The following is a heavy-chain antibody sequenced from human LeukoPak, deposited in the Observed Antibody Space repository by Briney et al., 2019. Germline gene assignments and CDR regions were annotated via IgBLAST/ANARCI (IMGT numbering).Heavy chain of an antibody. CDR2: IHTSGDI. Sequence: PGESLRLSCEASEFTFNNYTMIWVRQAPGKGLEWISSIHTSGDIYYADSVKGRFTIPRDDATNSLLLQMNSLRADDTAVYYCASRQPAGHWGQATLVTVSS. D-gene: IGHD6-13*01. CDR3: ASRQPAGH. J-gene: IGHJ4*02. V-gene: IGHV3-69-1*02. CDR1: EFTFNNYT.